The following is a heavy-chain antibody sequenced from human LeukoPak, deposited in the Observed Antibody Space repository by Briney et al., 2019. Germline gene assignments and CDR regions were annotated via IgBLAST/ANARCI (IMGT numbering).Heavy chain of an antibody. CDR1: GYTFTSYG. CDR2: IIPIFGTA. CDR3: ARESRYSYGMKDY. D-gene: IGHD5-18*01. V-gene: IGHV1-69*13. Sequence: ASVKVSCKASGYTFTSYGISWVRQAPGQGLEWMGGIIPIFGTANYAQKFQGRVTITADESTSTAYMELSSLRFEDTAVYYCARESRYSYGMKDYWGQGTLVTVSS. J-gene: IGHJ4*02.